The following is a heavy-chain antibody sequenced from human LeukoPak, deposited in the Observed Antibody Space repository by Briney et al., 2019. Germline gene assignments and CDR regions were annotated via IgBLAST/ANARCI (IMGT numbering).Heavy chain of an antibody. V-gene: IGHV5-51*01. CDR3: ARGSDYSPLDY. D-gene: IGHD4-11*01. Sequence: GVSLKISCKGSGDSFTSYWIGWVRQMPGKGLEWMGIIYPGDSDTRYSRCFQGQVTISADKSISTAYLQWSSLKASDTAMYYCARGSDYSPLDYWGQGTLVTVSS. CDR2: IYPGDSDT. J-gene: IGHJ4*02. CDR1: GDSFTSYW.